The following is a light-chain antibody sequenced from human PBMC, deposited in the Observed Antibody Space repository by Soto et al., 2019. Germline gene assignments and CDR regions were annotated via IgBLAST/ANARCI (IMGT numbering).Light chain of an antibody. CDR2: GAS. CDR1: QSVSSNY. J-gene: IGKJ1*01. CDR3: QQYGSSPWT. V-gene: IGKV3-20*01. Sequence: EIVLTQSPGTLSLSPGERGTLSCRASQSVSSNYLAWYQQKPGQAPRLLIYGASNRATGTPDRFSGSGSGTDFTLTISRLEPEHFAVYYCQQYGSSPWTFGQGTKVEIK.